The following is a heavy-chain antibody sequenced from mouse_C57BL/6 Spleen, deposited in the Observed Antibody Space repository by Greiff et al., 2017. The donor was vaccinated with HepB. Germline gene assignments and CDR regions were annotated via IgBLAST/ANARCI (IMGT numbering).Heavy chain of an antibody. CDR1: GFTFSSYA. CDR3: ARGNSNQYYFDY. CDR2: ISDGGSYT. D-gene: IGHD2-5*01. Sequence: EVQVVESGGGLVKPGGSLKLSCAASGFTFSSYAMSWVRQTPEKRLEWVATISDGGSYTYYPDNVKGRFTISRDNAKNNLYLQMSHLKSDDTAMYYCARGNSNQYYFDYWGQGTTLTVSS. V-gene: IGHV5-4*01. J-gene: IGHJ2*01.